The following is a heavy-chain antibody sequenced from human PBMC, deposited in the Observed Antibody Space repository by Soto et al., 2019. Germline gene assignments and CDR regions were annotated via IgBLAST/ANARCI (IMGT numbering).Heavy chain of an antibody. CDR3: ARDHMIAVGYDAFDT. D-gene: IGHD3-22*01. J-gene: IGHJ3*02. CDR1: GYTFTSYG. CDR2: ISAYNGNT. V-gene: IGHV1-18*04. Sequence: ASVKVSCKASGYTFTSYGISWVRQAPGQGLEGMGWISAYNGNTNYAQKLQGRVTMTTDTSTSTAYMELRSLRSDDTAVYYCARDHMIAVGYDAFDTWGQGTMVTVSS.